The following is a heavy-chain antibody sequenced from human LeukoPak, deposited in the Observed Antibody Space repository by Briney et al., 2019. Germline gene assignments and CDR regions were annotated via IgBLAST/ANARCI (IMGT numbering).Heavy chain of an antibody. J-gene: IGHJ4*02. CDR1: GFTFSTYS. Sequence: GRSLRLSCAASGFTFSTYSMHWVRQAPGKGLEWVAVISSDGSNNYYADSVKGRFTISRDNSKNTLYLQMNSLRAEDTAVYYCAREGYSYGHFDYWGQGTLVTVSS. D-gene: IGHD5-18*01. CDR2: ISSDGSNN. CDR3: AREGYSYGHFDY. V-gene: IGHV3-30-3*01.